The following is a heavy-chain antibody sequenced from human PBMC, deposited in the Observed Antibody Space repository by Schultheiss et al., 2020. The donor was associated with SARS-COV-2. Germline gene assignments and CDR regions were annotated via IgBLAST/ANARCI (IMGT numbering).Heavy chain of an antibody. Sequence: SLRLSCAASGFTFDTYAMHWVRQAPGKGLEWVSGISWNSGFIGYADSVKGRFTISRDNAKNSLYLQMNSLRADDTALYYCAKGGTVVGNDLDYWGQGTLVTVSS. CDR1: GFTFDTYA. J-gene: IGHJ4*02. D-gene: IGHD4-23*01. V-gene: IGHV3-9*01. CDR3: AKGGTVVGNDLDY. CDR2: ISWNSGFI.